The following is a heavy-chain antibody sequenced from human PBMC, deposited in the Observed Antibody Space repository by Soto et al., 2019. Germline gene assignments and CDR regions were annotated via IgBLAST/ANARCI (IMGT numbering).Heavy chain of an antibody. J-gene: IGHJ2*01. CDR3: AKDQSDLHWYFDL. V-gene: IGHV3-23*01. CDR2: ISGSGGST. Sequence: EVQLLESGGGLVQPGGSLRLSCAASGFTFSSYAMSWVRQAPGKGLEWVSAISGSGGSTYYADSVKGRFTISRDNSKNTLYLQMNSLRAEDSAVYYCAKDQSDLHWYFDLWGRGTLVTVSS. CDR1: GFTFSSYA.